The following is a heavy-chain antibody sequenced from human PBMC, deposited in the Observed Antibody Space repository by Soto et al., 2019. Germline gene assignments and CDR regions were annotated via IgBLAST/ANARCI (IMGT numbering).Heavy chain of an antibody. V-gene: IGHV3-33*01. Sequence: QVQLVESGGGVVQPGRSLRLSCAASGFTFSSYGMQWVRQAPGKGLEWVAVIWYDGSNKYYADYVKGRFNISRDNSKNTLYLQMNSLRAEDTAVYYCAREVWGYCSGGSCCSADYRGQGTLVTVSS. J-gene: IGHJ4*02. CDR3: AREVWGYCSGGSCCSADY. CDR1: GFTFSSYG. CDR2: IWYDGSNK. D-gene: IGHD2-15*01.